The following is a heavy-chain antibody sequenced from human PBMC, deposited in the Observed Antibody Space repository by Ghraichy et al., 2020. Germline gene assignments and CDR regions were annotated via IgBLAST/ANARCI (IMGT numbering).Heavy chain of an antibody. Sequence: SVKVSCKASGGTFSSNAISWVRQAPGQGPEWMGGIIPMLRITNHAQKFQGRVTITADESTSTAYMELSSLRSDDTAVYYCARGNGAAVGPAWYDSWGQGTQVTLSS. CDR1: GGTFSSNA. J-gene: IGHJ5*01. D-gene: IGHD6-13*01. V-gene: IGHV1-69*10. CDR3: ARGNGAAVGPAWYDS. CDR2: IIPMLRIT.